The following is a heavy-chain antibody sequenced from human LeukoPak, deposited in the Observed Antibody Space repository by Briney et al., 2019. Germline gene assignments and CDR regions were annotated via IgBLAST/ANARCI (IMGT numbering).Heavy chain of an antibody. J-gene: IGHJ4*02. V-gene: IGHV1-2*02. CDR2: IIPIFGTA. CDR1: GYTLTELS. D-gene: IGHD2-21*02. CDR3: ARVPHCGGDCYYTIDY. Sequence: ASVKVSCKVSGYTLTELSMHWVRQAPGQGLEWMGGIIPIFGTANYAQKFQGRVTMTRNTSISTAYMELSSLRSEDTAVYYCARVPHCGGDCYYTIDYWGQGTLVTVSS.